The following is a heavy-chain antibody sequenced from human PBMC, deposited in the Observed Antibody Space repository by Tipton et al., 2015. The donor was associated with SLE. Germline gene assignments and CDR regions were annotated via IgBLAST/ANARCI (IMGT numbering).Heavy chain of an antibody. CDR2: IYYSGST. J-gene: IGHJ4*02. CDR3: ALGAAAANFDY. V-gene: IGHV4-59*08. CDR1: GGSISSYY. Sequence: LRLSCTVSGGSISSYYWSWIRQPPGKGLEWIGYIYYSGSTNYNPSLKSRVTISVDTSKNQFSLKLSSVAAADTAVYYCALGAAAANFDYWGQGTLVTVSS. D-gene: IGHD6-13*01.